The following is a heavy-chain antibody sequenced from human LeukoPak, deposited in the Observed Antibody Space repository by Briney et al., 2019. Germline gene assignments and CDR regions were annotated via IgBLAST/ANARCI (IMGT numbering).Heavy chain of an antibody. Sequence: ASVKVSCKASGYTFTGSYMHWVRQAPGHGLEWMGWINPDSGGTNFAQKFQDRVTMTRDTSISTAYMELNSLRSDDTAVYYCAKSHYDYVWGDYRPPFDIWGQGTMVTVSS. CDR2: INPDSGGT. J-gene: IGHJ3*02. V-gene: IGHV1-2*02. CDR1: GYTFTGSY. CDR3: AKSHYDYVWGDYRPPFDI. D-gene: IGHD3-16*02.